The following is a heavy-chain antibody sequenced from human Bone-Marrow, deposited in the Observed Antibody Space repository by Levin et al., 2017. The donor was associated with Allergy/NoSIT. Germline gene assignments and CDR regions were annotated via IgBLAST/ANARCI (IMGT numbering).Heavy chain of an antibody. CDR2: IYYSGST. CDR3: ARGGVLWFRESEYYFDY. CDR1: GGSIRSGGYY. D-gene: IGHD3-10*01. V-gene: IGHV4-31*03. J-gene: IGHJ4*02. Sequence: SQTLSLTCTVSGGSIRSGGYYWSWIRQHPGKGLEWIGYIYYSGSTYYNPSLKSRVTISVDTSKNQFSLKLSSVTAADTAVYYCARGGVLWFRESEYYFDYWGQGTLVTVSS.